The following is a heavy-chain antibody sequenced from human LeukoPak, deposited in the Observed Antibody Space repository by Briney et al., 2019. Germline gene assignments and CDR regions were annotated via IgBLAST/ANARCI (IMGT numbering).Heavy chain of an antibody. J-gene: IGHJ4*02. CDR1: GFIFDDDA. CDR3: AKDRDYSSSGASVDY. V-gene: IGHV3-9*01. Sequence: GGSLRLSCAASGFIFDDDAMHWVRQAPGQGLELVSGISWNSGSIGYADSVKGRFTISRENAKNSLYLQMNSLRAEDTALYYCAKDRDYSSSGASVDYWGQGTLVTVSS. CDR2: ISWNSGSI. D-gene: IGHD6-6*01.